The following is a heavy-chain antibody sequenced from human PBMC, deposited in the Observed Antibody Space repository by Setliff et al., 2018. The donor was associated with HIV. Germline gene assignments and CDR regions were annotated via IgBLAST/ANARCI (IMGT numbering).Heavy chain of an antibody. CDR2: ISPYNDNT. J-gene: IGHJ6*03. V-gene: IGHV1-18*01. CDR1: GYAFTSYG. Sequence: GASVKVSCKASGYAFTSYGISWVRQAPGQGLGWVAWISPYNDNTNYAQKLQGRVTMTTDTSTSTAYMELRSLRSDDTAVYYCARDLGYCSSTSCYGSDYYMDVWGKRDHGHRLL. CDR3: ARDLGYCSSTSCYGSDYYMDV. D-gene: IGHD2-2*01.